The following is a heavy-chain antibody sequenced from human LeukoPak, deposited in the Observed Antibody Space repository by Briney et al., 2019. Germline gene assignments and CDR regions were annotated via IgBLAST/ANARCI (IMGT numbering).Heavy chain of an antibody. Sequence: SETLSLTSTVSGGSISSSSYYWGWIRQPPGKGLEWIGSIYYSGSTYYNPSLKSRVTISVDTSKNQFSLKLSSVTAADTAVYYCARWTHFEQLPINWFDPWGQGTLVTVSS. V-gene: IGHV4-39*01. CDR2: IYYSGST. J-gene: IGHJ5*02. CDR3: ARWTHFEQLPINWFDP. D-gene: IGHD6-13*01. CDR1: GGSISSSSYY.